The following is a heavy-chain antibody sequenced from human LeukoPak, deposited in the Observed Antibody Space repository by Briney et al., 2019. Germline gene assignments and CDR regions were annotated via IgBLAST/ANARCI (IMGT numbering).Heavy chain of an antibody. CDR2: IGSKANSYAT. D-gene: IGHD5-18*01. CDR3: TRLSVNTPDDY. V-gene: IGHV3-73*01. CDR1: GFTFSGSA. Sequence: PGGSLRLSCAASGFTFSGSAMHWVRQTSGKTLEWVGRIGSKANSYATTYAASVNGRFTISRDDSKNTAYLEMNSLKTEDTAVYYCTRLSVNTPDDYWGQGTLVTVSS. J-gene: IGHJ4*02.